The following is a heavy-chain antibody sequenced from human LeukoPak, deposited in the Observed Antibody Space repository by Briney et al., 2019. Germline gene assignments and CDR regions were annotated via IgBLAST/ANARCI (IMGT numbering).Heavy chain of an antibody. V-gene: IGHV4-34*01. CDR3: ARGPRVKTLRGYSSAWYSY. CDR1: GGSLSGYF. CDR2: INHSGST. J-gene: IGHJ4*02. D-gene: IGHD6-19*01. Sequence: PSETLSLTCAVYGGSLSGYFWSWIRQPPGKGLECIGEINHSGSTNYNPSLKSRVTKSIDTSKNQFSLRLSSVTAADTAVYYCARGPRVKTLRGYSSAWYSYWGQGTLVTVSS.